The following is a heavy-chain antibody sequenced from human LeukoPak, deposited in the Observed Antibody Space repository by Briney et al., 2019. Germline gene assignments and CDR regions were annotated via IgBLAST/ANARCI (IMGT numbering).Heavy chain of an antibody. CDR2: IYPSDSDT. V-gene: IGHV5-51*01. J-gene: IGHJ4*02. D-gene: IGHD6-13*01. CDR1: GYSFTNYW. CDR3: AKIHSSSSYGNFDY. Sequence: GESLKISCKGSGYSFTNYWIGWVRQMPGKGLGGMGIIYPSDSDTRYSPSFQGQVPISADKSISTAYLQWSSLKASDTAMYYCAKIHSSSSYGNFDYWGQGTLVTVSS.